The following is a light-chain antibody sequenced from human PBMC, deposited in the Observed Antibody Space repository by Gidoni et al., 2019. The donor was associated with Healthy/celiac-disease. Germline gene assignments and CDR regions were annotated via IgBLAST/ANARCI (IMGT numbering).Light chain of an antibody. J-gene: IGKJ4*01. Sequence: PATQSLSPGVCATLSCSARQSVSSYLAWYHQKPGQAPRLLIYDASNRATGIPARFSGSGSGTDFTLTISSLEPEDFAVYYCQQRSNWPPLTFGGGTKVEIK. V-gene: IGKV3-11*01. CDR3: QQRSNWPPLT. CDR1: QSVSSY. CDR2: DAS.